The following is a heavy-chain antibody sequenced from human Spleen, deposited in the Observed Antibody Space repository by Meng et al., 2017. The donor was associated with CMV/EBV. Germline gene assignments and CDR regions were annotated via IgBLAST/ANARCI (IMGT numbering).Heavy chain of an antibody. J-gene: IGHJ4*02. Sequence: ASVKVSCKASGYTFTAHYFHWVRQAPGQGLEWVGCFHPKRGAADYAQKFQGRVTMTRDRSITTVYMEVTSLISDDTAVYYCATDYSKTTSGDHWGQGTLVTVSS. CDR1: GYTFTAHY. CDR2: FHPKRGAA. D-gene: IGHD4-11*01. V-gene: IGHV1-2*02. CDR3: ATDYSKTTSGDH.